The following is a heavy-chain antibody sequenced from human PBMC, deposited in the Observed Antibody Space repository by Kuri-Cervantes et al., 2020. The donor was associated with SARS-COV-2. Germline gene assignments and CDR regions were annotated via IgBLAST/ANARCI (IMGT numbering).Heavy chain of an antibody. CDR1: GYTFTGDY. J-gene: IGHJ4*02. V-gene: IGHV1-2*02. Sequence: AAAKMSCKASGYTFTGDYMHWVRQAPGQGLEWMGWINPNSGGTNYAQKFQGRVTMTRDTSISTAYMELSRLRADDTAVYYCARSVTMVRGGPIHWGQGTLVTVSS. CDR2: INPNSGGT. D-gene: IGHD3-10*01. CDR3: ARSVTMVRGGPIH.